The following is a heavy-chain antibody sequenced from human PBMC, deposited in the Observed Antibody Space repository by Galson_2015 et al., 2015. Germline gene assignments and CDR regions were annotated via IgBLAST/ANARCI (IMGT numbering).Heavy chain of an antibody. J-gene: IGHJ4*02. CDR3: ARDRKVAAPFDY. Sequence: SLRLSCAASGFTFSSYRMNWVRQAPGKGLEWVSSISSSSSYIYYADSVKGRFTISRDNAKNSLYLQMNSLRAEDTAVYYCARDRKVAAPFDYWGQGTLVTVSS. V-gene: IGHV3-21*01. D-gene: IGHD2-15*01. CDR2: ISSSSSYI. CDR1: GFTFSSYR.